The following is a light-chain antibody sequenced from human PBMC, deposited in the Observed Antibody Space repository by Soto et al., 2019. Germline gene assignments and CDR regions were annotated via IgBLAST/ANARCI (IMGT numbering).Light chain of an antibody. CDR3: QKYNSDPRA. Sequence: DIQMTQSPSSLSASVGDRVTITCRASQGISSYLAWYQQKPGKAPKLLIYAASTLQSGVPSRFSGSGSGTDFALTISSRQHEDVATYYCQKYNSDPRAFGPGTKVEV. J-gene: IGKJ1*01. CDR1: QGISSY. CDR2: AAS. V-gene: IGKV1-27*01.